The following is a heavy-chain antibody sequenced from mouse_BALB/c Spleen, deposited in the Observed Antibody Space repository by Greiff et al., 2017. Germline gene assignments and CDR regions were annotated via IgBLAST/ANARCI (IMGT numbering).Heavy chain of an antibody. V-gene: IGHV5-4*02. D-gene: IGHD1-1*01. Sequence: EVQLVESGGGLVKPGGSLKLSCAASGFTFSDYYMYWVRQTPEKRLEWVATISDGGSYTYYPDSVKGRFTISRDNAKNNLYLQMSSLKSEDTAMYYCARGDYGSYYFDYWGQGTTLTVSS. J-gene: IGHJ2*01. CDR2: ISDGGSYT. CDR1: GFTFSDYY. CDR3: ARGDYGSYYFDY.